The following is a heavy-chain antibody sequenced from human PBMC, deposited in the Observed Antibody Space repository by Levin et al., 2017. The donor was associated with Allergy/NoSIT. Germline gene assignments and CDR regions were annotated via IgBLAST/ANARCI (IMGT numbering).Heavy chain of an antibody. J-gene: IGHJ4*02. CDR3: LRGQRSTVFGEVVVGGRD. CDR1: GYTFTSYE. V-gene: IGHV1-8*01. Sequence: ASVKVSCKASGYTFTSYEINWVRQATGQGLEWMGWMHPRSGNTSYAQKFQDRVTMTRDISMSTAYMELSNLVPEDTAVYYCLRGQRSTVFGEVVVGGRDWGQGTPVTV. D-gene: IGHD3-3*01. CDR2: MHPRSGNT.